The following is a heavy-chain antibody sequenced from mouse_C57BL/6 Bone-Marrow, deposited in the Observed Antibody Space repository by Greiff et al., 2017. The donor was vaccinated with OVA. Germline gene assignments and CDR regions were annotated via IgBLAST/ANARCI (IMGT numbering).Heavy chain of an antibody. J-gene: IGHJ2*01. V-gene: IGHV1-64*01. Sequence: QVQLQQPGAELVKPGASVKLSCKASGYTFTSYWMHWVKQRPGQGLEWIGMIHPNSGSTNYNEKFKGKATLTAEKSSSTAYMQLSSLTSDDSAVYFCARSERLRDYFDYWGQGTTLTVSS. CDR1: GYTFTSYW. CDR3: ARSERLRDYFDY. D-gene: IGHD2-2*01. CDR2: IHPNSGST.